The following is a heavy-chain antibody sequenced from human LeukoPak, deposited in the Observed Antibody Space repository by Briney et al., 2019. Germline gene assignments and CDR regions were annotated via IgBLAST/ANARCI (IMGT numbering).Heavy chain of an antibody. J-gene: IGHJ6*03. CDR3: ARKNYGDWVYYYYYYMDV. Sequence: PSETLSLTCAVYGGSFSGYYWSWLRQPPGKGLEGIGEINHSGSTNYNPSLKSRVTISVDTSKNQFSLKLSSVTAADTAVYYCARKNYGDWVYYYYYYMDVWGKGTTVTVSS. V-gene: IGHV4-34*01. CDR1: GGSFSGYY. CDR2: INHSGST. D-gene: IGHD4-17*01.